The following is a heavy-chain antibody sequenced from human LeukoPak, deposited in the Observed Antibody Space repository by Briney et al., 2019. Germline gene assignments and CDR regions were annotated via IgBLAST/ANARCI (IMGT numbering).Heavy chain of an antibody. CDR3: ARPYYYDSSGYSH. V-gene: IGHV4-34*01. J-gene: IGHJ4*02. D-gene: IGHD3-22*01. CDR1: GFTFSSYG. CDR2: INHSGST. Sequence: GSLRLSCAASGFTFSSYGMHWVRQAPGKGLEWIGEINHSGSTNYNPSLKSRVTISVDTSKNQFSLKLSSVTAADTAVYYCARPYYYDSSGYSHWGQGTLVTVSS.